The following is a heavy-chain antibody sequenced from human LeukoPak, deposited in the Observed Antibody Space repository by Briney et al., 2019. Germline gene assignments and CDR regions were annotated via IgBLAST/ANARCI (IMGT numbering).Heavy chain of an antibody. J-gene: IGHJ4*02. CDR1: GFTFSSYG. Sequence: GGSLRLSCAASGFTFSSYGMHWVRQAPGKGLEWVAVIWYDGSNKYYADSVKGRFTISRDNSKNTLYLQMNSLRAEDTAVYYCAKAVPRITIFGVVISSTYFDYWGQGTLVTVSS. CDR2: IWYDGSNK. D-gene: IGHD3-3*01. V-gene: IGHV3-33*06. CDR3: AKAVPRITIFGVVISSTYFDY.